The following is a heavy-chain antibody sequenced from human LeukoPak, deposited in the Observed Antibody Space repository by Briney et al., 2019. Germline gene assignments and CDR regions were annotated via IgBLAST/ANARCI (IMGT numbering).Heavy chain of an antibody. CDR1: GGSFSNYY. CDR2: IYYSGST. J-gene: IGHJ6*02. D-gene: IGHD4-17*01. V-gene: IGHV4-59*01. CDR3: ARVRSRLDYGDYTSYYYYGMDV. Sequence: PSETLSLTCAVDGGSFSNYYWSWIRQPPGKGLEWIGYIYYSGSTNYNPSLKSRVTISVDTSKNQFSLKLSSVTAADTAVYYCARVRSRLDYGDYTSYYYYGMDVWGQGTTVTVSS.